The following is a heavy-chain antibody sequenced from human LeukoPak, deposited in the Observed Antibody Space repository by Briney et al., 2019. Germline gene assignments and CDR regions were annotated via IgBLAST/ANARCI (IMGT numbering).Heavy chain of an antibody. CDR3: ARDGYSSSWYPSPIYYYYYGMDV. CDR1: GYTCTSYG. V-gene: IGHV1-18*01. Sequence: ASVKVSCKASGYTCTSYGISWVRQAPGQGLEWMGWISAYNGNTNYAQKLQGRVTMTTDTSTSTAYMELRSLRSDDTAVYYCARDGYSSSWYPSPIYYYYYGMDVWGQGTTVTVSS. CDR2: ISAYNGNT. J-gene: IGHJ6*02. D-gene: IGHD6-13*01.